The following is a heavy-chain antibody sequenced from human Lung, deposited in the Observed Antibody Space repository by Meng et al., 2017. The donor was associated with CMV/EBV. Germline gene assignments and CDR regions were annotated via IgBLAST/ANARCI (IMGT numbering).Heavy chain of an antibody. J-gene: IGHJ4*02. V-gene: IGHV3-9*01. Sequence: LSLXCAASGFKFNDYAMHWVRQVPGKGLEWVSGISWKIGDGYADSVKGRFIISRDNVKNSVYLQMNSVRLEDTALYFCVKDTGARIGVAGTALDHWGQGTXVTGAS. CDR1: GFKFNDYA. D-gene: IGHD6-19*01. CDR3: VKDTGARIGVAGTALDH. CDR2: ISWKIGD.